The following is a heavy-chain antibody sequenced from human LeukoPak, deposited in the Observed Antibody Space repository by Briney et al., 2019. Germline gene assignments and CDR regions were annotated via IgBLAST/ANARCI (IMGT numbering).Heavy chain of an antibody. V-gene: IGHV3-21*01. CDR1: GFTFSSYS. CDR2: ISTSSSYI. D-gene: IGHD3-3*01. J-gene: IGHJ5*02. CDR3: ASLPTIFGVVPWFDP. Sequence: GGSLRLSCAASGFTFSSYSINWGRQAPGQGLEWVSSISTSSSYIYYADSVKGRFTISRDNAKNSLYLQMNSLRAEDTAVYYCASLPTIFGVVPWFDPWGQGPLVTVSS.